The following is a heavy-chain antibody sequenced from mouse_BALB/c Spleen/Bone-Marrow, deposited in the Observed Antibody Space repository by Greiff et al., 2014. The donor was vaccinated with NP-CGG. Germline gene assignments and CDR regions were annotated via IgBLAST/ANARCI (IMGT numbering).Heavy chain of an antibody. V-gene: IGHV1S81*02. CDR2: LNPSNGHT. Sequence: QVQLQQPGAELLKPGTSVKLSCKASGYTFTRYWMHWVKQRPGQGLEWIGELNPSNGHTNYNGKFKNKATVTVDKSSSTAYMQLSSLTSEDSAVYYCARMITTRGFDYRGQGTTLTVSS. CDR1: GYTFTRYW. J-gene: IGHJ2*01. CDR3: ARMITTRGFDY. D-gene: IGHD2-4*01.